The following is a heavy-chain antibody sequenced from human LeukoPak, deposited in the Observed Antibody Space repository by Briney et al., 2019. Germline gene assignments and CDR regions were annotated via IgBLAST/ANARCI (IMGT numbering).Heavy chain of an antibody. CDR3: ARDASTIRFDY. D-gene: IGHD5-24*01. J-gene: IGHJ4*02. V-gene: IGHV7-4-1*02. Sequence: ASVKVSCKASGYTFTSYAMNWVRQAPGQGLEWMGWINTNTGNPTYAQGFTGRFIFSLDTSVSTAYLQISSLKAEDTAVCYCARDASTIRFDYWGQGTLVTVSS. CDR2: INTNTGNP. CDR1: GYTFTSYA.